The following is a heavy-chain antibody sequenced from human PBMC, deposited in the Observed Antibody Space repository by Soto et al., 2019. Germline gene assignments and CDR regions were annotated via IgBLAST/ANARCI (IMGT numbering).Heavy chain of an antibody. D-gene: IGHD6-19*01. V-gene: IGHV3-33*01. CDR3: ASTAVAGTPHFDY. CDR2: IWYDGSNK. J-gene: IGHJ4*02. CDR1: GFTFSSYG. Sequence: GGSLRLSCAASGFTFSSYGMHWVRQAPGKGLEWVAVIWYDGSNKYYADSVEGRFTISRDNSKNKLYLQMNSLRAEDTAVYYCASTAVAGTPHFDYWGQGTLVTVSS.